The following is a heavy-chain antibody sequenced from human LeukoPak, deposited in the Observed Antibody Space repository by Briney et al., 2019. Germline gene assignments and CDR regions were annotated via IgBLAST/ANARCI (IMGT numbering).Heavy chain of an antibody. CDR3: ARAGNYYFDL. V-gene: IGHV3-74*01. Sequence: GGSLRLSCAASGLIFSSSWMHWVRQGPGKGLVWVARMNADGRTINYADSVKGRFTISRDNAKNTLYLQMNSLRTEDAAVYYCARAGNYYFDLWGRGTQVMVSS. D-gene: IGHD1-7*01. CDR1: GLIFSSSW. J-gene: IGHJ2*01. CDR2: MNADGRTI.